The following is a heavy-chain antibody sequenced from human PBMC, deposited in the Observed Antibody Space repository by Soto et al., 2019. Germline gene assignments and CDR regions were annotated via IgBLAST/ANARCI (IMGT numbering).Heavy chain of an antibody. CDR2: ISYEGLNT. CDR1: GFTFSSYD. CDR3: AKLIYPLNSSGLDV. J-gene: IGHJ6*02. D-gene: IGHD1-1*01. V-gene: IGHV3-30*18. Sequence: QVQLVQSGGGVVQPGRSLRLSCATSGFTFSSYDMQRVRHAPGKGLEWVALISYEGLNTYYADSVRGRFIISRDNSKNILYLQMHSLRPDDTAVYYCAKLIYPLNSSGLDVWGQGATVIVSS.